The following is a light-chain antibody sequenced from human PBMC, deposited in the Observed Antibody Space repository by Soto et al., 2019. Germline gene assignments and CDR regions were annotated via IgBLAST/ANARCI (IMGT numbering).Light chain of an antibody. CDR2: EAS. V-gene: IGKV1-5*03. CDR3: QQYSHFSA. Sequence: DIQLTQSPSTLSASVGDRVTISCRASQSISNWLAWYQQKPGIAPKLRIYEASGLESGVPSRFSGTGSGTESALTVSRPQADHLATYYCQQYSHFSAFGQGTKVDIK. J-gene: IGKJ1*01. CDR1: QSISNW.